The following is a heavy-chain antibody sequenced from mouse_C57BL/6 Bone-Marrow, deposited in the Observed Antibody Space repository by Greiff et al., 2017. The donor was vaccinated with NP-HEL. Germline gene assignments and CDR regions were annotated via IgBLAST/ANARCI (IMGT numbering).Heavy chain of an antibody. J-gene: IGHJ3*01. CDR3: AMVVCCAAWFAY. CDR1: GFTFSSYG. CDR2: ISSGGSYT. V-gene: IGHV5-6*02. Sequence: EVMLVESGGDLVKPGGSLKLSCAASGFTFSSYGMSWVRQTPDKRLEWVATISSGGSYTYYPDSVKGRFTISRDNAKNTLYLQMSSLKSEDTAMYYCAMVVCCAAWFAYWGQGTLVTVSA. D-gene: IGHD2-2*01.